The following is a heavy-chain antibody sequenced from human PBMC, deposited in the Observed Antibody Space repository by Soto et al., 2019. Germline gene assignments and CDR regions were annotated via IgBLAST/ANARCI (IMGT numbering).Heavy chain of an antibody. J-gene: IGHJ1*01. V-gene: IGHV2-5*02. CDR1: GFSLTTSGVG. CDR2: IYWDDTK. D-gene: IGHD2-8*01. Sequence: ESGPTLVNPTQTLTLTCTFSGFSLTTSGVGVGWIRQPPGKALEWLALIYWDDTKRYSSSLKSRLTITKDTSKNQVVLTMTNLDPVDTGTYYCAKLYCSTINCYRDKYFHLWGQGTLVTVSS. CDR3: AKLYCSTINCYRDKYFHL.